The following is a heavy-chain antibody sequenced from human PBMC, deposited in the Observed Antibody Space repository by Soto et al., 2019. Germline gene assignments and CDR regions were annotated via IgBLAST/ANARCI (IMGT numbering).Heavy chain of an antibody. CDR3: AGVRGGYSYGPPYNWFDP. D-gene: IGHD5-18*01. CDR2: IYYSGST. Sequence: PSETLSLTCTVSGGSISSGDYYWGWIRQPPGKGLEWIGYIYYSGSTYYNPSLKSRVTISVDTSKNQFSLKLSSVTAADTAVYYCAGVRGGYSYGPPYNWFDPWGQGTLVTVSS. CDR1: GGSISSGDYY. J-gene: IGHJ5*02. V-gene: IGHV4-30-4*01.